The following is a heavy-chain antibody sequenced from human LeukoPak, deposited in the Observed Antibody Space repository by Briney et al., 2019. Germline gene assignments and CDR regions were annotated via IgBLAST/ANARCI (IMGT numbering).Heavy chain of an antibody. CDR3: ARDKIVGATNFDY. D-gene: IGHD1-26*01. V-gene: IGHV3-48*04. CDR2: IGTTSGAI. CDR1: GFTFNAFG. Sequence: GGSLRLSCAASGFTFNAFGMNWVRQAPGKGLEWVSYIGTTSGAIYYADSVKGRFTISRDNAKNSLSLQMNSLRAEDTAIYYCARDKIVGATNFDYWGQGTLVTVSS. J-gene: IGHJ4*02.